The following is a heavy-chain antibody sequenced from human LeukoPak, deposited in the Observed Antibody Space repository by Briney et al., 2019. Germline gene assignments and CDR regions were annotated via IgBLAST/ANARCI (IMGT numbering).Heavy chain of an antibody. CDR3: ARDADYYNLSGFSRLDI. D-gene: IGHD3-22*01. Sequence: PSETLSLTCTVSGGSISSYYWSWIQQPPGKGLEWIGYIYYSGSTNYNPSLKSRVTISVDTSKNQFSLKLTSVTAADTAVYYGARDADYYNLSGFSRLDIWGQGTLVTVSS. CDR2: IYYSGST. J-gene: IGHJ4*02. CDR1: GGSISSYY. V-gene: IGHV4-59*01.